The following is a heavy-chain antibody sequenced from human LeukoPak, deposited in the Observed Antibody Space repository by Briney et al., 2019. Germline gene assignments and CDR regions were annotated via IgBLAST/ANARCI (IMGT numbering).Heavy chain of an antibody. V-gene: IGHV4-39*01. CDR1: GGSISSSSYY. Sequence: SETLSLTCTVSGGSISSSSYYWGWIRQPPGKGLEWIGSIYYSGSTYYNPSLKSRVTISVDTSKNQSYLKLSSVTAADTAVYYCARQESGAPIFDYWGQGTLVTVSS. CDR2: IYYSGST. D-gene: IGHD7-27*01. CDR3: ARQESGAPIFDY. J-gene: IGHJ4*02.